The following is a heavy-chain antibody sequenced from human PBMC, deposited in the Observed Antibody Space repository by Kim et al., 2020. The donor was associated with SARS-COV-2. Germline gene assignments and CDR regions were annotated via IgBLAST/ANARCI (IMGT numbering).Heavy chain of an antibody. Sequence: GGSLRLSCAASGFTFSSYGMHWVRQAPGKGPEWVAVTSYDGSNKFYADSVKGRFTISRDNSKNTLSLQMNSLRAEDTAVYYCARDRYYGSGNAPLYYYYYGIDVWGQGTTVTVSS. CDR2: TSYDGSNK. CDR1: GFTFSSYG. D-gene: IGHD3-10*01. CDR3: ARDRYYGSGNAPLYYYYYGIDV. V-gene: IGHV3-33*05. J-gene: IGHJ6*02.